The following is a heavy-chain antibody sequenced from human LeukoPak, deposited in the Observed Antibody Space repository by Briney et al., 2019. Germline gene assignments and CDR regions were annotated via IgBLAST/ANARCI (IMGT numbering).Heavy chain of an antibody. CDR2: INPNSGGT. CDR1: GYTFTGYY. Sequence: ASVKVSCKASGYTFTGYYMHWVRQAPGQGLEWMGWINPNSGGTNYAQKFQGRVTMTRDTSISTAYMELSRLRSDDTAAYYCARTMVRGVTTPYNWFDPWSQGTLVTVSS. D-gene: IGHD3-10*01. V-gene: IGHV1-2*02. J-gene: IGHJ5*02. CDR3: ARTMVRGVTTPYNWFDP.